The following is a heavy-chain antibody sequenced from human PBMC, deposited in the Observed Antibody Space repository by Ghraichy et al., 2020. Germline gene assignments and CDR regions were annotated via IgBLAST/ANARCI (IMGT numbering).Heavy chain of an antibody. V-gene: IGHV1-24*01. D-gene: IGHD5-24*01. CDR3: AKGNGYNYDGRGFYYFHY. J-gene: IGHJ4*02. CDR2: FDPEKGET. CDR1: GYTRSDLS. Sequence: ASVKVSCKVSGYTRSDLSMHWVRQAPGKGLEWMGGFDPEKGETLYAQNFQGRVSISEDTSTDTAYMELSGLRSDDTAFYYCAKGNGYNYDGRGFYYFHYWGQGTLVTVSS.